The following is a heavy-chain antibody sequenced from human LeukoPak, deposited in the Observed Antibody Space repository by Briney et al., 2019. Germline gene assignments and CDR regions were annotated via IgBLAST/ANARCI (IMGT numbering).Heavy chain of an antibody. D-gene: IGHD3-3*01. CDR3: AGGHFGVVTEGMDY. J-gene: IGHJ4*02. CDR1: GGIFSSYA. V-gene: IGHV1-69*13. Sequence: ASVKVSCKPSGGIFSSYAISWVRQAPGQGLEWMGGITPIFRTPNYAQKFHGRVTIIADESMTTAYTELANLTSKDTAVYYCAGGHFGVVTEGMDYWGQGTLVTVSS. CDR2: ITPIFRTP.